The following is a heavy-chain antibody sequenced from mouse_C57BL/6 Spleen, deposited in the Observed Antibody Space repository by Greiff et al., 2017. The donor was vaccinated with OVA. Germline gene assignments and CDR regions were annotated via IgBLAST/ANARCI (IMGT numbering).Heavy chain of an antibody. CDR1: GYAFSSSW. CDR2: IYPGDGDT. Sequence: VQVVESGPELVKPGASVKISCKASGYAFSSSWMNWVKQRPGKGLEWIGRIYPGDGDTNYNGKFKGKATLTADKSSSTAYMQLSSLTSEDSAVYFCARLGTTVVATGAMDYWGQGTSVTVSS. J-gene: IGHJ4*01. CDR3: ARLGTTVVATGAMDY. V-gene: IGHV1-82*01. D-gene: IGHD1-1*01.